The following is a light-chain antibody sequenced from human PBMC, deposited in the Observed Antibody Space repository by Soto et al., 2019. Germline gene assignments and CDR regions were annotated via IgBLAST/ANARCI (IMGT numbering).Light chain of an antibody. Sequence: AIRMTQSPSSFSACTGVRVSVTGPASQSISSSLDWYQQKPGKAPKLLIYTASTLQSGVPSRFSGSGSGTEFTLTISSLQPDDFATYYCQHYNSYSEAFGPGAKVDIK. J-gene: IGKJ1*01. CDR3: QHYNSYSEA. CDR2: TAS. V-gene: IGKV1-8*01. CDR1: QSISSS.